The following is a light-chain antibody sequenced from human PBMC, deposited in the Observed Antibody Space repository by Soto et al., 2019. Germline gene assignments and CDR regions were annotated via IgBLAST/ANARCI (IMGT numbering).Light chain of an antibody. J-gene: IGKJ1*01. CDR2: AAS. V-gene: IGKV1-17*01. CDR3: LQHNSYPQT. CDR1: QGIRND. Sequence: IHMYQSPAAVSSYIGDRVTITCLASQGIRNDLGWYQQKPGKAPKRLIYAASSLQIGVPSRFSGSGSGTEFTLTISSLQPEDFATYYCLQHNSYPQTFGQGTKVDI.